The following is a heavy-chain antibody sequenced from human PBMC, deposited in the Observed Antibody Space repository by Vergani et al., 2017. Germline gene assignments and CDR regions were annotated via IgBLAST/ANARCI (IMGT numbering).Heavy chain of an antibody. CDR3: ASGLFGWATQNWFDP. Sequence: QLQLQESGPGLVKPSETLSLTCTVSGGSISSSSYYWGWIRQPPGKGLEWIGSIYYSGSTYYNPSLKSRVTISVDTSKNQFSRQLSSVTAADTAVYYWASGLFGWATQNWFDPWGQGTLVTVSS. V-gene: IGHV4-39*01. CDR1: GGSISSSSYY. CDR2: IYYSGST. J-gene: IGHJ5*02. D-gene: IGHD3-3*01.